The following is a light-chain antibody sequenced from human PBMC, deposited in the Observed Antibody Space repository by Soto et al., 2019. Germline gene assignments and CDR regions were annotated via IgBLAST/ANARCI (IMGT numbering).Light chain of an antibody. CDR3: QQTYRIPT. CDR2: AAS. J-gene: IGKJ2*01. V-gene: IGKV1-39*01. CDR1: QSISAY. Sequence: DIPMTQSPSSLSASIGDRVTITCRASQSISAYLNWYQQRPGKAPNLLIYAASSLQSGAPSRFSGSGSGTYFTLTISSLQPEDFATYYCQQTYRIPTFGQGTQLEIK.